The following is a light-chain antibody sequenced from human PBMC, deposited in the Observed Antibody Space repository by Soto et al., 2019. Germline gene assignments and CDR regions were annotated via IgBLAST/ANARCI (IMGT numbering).Light chain of an antibody. V-gene: IGLV2-23*01. J-gene: IGLJ2*01. CDR3: SSYAGSTPYVV. CDR1: SSDVGSYNL. Sequence: QSALTQPASVSGSPGQSITISCTGTSSDVGSYNLVSWYQQHPGKAPKLMIYEDTKRPSGVSNRFSGSKSGNTASLTISGLQAEDEADYYCSSYAGSTPYVVFGGGTQLTVL. CDR2: EDT.